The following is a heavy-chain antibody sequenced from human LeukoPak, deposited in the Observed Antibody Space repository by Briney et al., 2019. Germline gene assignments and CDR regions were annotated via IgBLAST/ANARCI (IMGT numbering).Heavy chain of an antibody. J-gene: IGHJ4*02. V-gene: IGHV3-23*01. D-gene: IGHD4/OR15-4a*01. CDR1: GFTFNSHP. CDR3: AKDDYLDY. CDR2: ISGSGDDT. Sequence: GGSLRLSCEASGFTFNSHPMSWVRQAPGKGLEGVSTISGSGDDTSYADSVKGRFTISRDSSKNTLRLQMNSLRAEDTAIYYCAKDDYLDYWGRGTLVTVAS.